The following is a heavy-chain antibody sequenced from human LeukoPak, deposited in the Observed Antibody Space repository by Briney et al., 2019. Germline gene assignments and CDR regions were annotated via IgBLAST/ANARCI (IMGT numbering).Heavy chain of an antibody. V-gene: IGHV4-34*01. J-gene: IGHJ6*03. CDR3: ARVFRSSDTDYYYYYYMDV. CDR1: GGSFSGHY. D-gene: IGHD3-3*01. CDR2: INHSGST. Sequence: PSEILSLTCAVYGGSFSGHYWTWIRQPPGKGLEWIGEINHSGSTNYNPSLKSRVTISVDTSKNQFSLKLSSVTAADTAVYYCARVFRSSDTDYYYYYYMDVWGKGTTVTISS.